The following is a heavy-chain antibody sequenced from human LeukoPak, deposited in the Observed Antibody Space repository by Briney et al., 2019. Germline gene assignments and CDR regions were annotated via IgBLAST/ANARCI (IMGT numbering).Heavy chain of an antibody. J-gene: IGHJ4*02. CDR1: GGSISSYY. V-gene: IGHV4-59*08. D-gene: IGHD3-22*01. CDR3: ARLPLTNYYDSSGYPPFDY. CDR2: IYYSGST. Sequence: SETLSLTCAVSGGSISSYYWSWIRQPPGKGLEWIGYIYYSGSTNYNPSLKSRVTISVDTSKNQFSLKLSSVTAADTAVYYCARLPLTNYYDSSGYPPFDYWGQGTLVTVSS.